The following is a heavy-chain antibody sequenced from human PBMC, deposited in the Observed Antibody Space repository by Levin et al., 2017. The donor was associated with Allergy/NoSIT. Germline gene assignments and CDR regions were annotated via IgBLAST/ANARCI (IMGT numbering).Heavy chain of an antibody. CDR3: AKDARASSTSQNYYYYGMDV. Sequence: GGSLRLSCAASGFTFDDYAMHWVRQAPGKGLEWVSGISWNSGSIGYADSVKGRFTISRDNAKNSLYLQMNSLRAEDTALYYCAKDARASSTSQNYYYYGMDVWGQGTTVTVSS. CDR1: GFTFDDYA. J-gene: IGHJ6*02. D-gene: IGHD2-2*01. V-gene: IGHV3-9*01. CDR2: ISWNSGSI.